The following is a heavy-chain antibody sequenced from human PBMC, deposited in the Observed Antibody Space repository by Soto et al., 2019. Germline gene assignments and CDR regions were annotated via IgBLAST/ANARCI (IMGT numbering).Heavy chain of an antibody. CDR2: IYHSGST. D-gene: IGHD1-26*01. V-gene: IGHV4-4*02. CDR3: ARQASYLGYFDS. J-gene: IGHJ4*02. Sequence: QVQLQESGPGLVKPSGTLSLTCTVSGGSISGTIWWSWVRQSPGKGLEWIGEIYHSGSTNYNPSLQSRVTISVDTSKNQFSLNMTSVPAADTAVYYCARQASYLGYFDSWGQGALVTVSS. CDR1: GGSISGTIW.